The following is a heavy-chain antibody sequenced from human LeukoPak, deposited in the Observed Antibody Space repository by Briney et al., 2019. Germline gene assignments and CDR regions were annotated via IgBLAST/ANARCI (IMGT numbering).Heavy chain of an antibody. D-gene: IGHD6-13*01. CDR1: GGSFSGYY. Sequence: TSETLSLTCAVYGGSFSGYYWSWIRQPPGKGLEWIGEINHSGSTYYNPSLKSRVTISVDTSKNQFSLKLSSVTAADTAVYYCARQFGVYSSSWLKWGQGTLVTVSS. J-gene: IGHJ4*02. CDR2: INHSGST. CDR3: ARQFGVYSSSWLK. V-gene: IGHV4-34*01.